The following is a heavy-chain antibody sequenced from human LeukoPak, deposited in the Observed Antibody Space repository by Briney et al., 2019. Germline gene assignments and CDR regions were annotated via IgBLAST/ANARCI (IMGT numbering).Heavy chain of an antibody. CDR1: GFTFSSYW. V-gene: IGHV3-74*01. CDR2: INSDGSST. Sequence: GGSLRLSCAASGFTFSSYWMHWVRQAPGKGLVWVSRINSDGSSTSYADSVKGRFTIPRDNAKNTLYLQMNSLRAEDTAVYYCARGMVGATRGPFDYWGQGTLVTVSS. CDR3: ARGMVGATRGPFDY. J-gene: IGHJ4*02. D-gene: IGHD1-26*01.